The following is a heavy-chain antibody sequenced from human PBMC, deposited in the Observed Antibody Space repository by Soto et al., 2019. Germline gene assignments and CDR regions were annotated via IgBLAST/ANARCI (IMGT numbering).Heavy chain of an antibody. CDR2: IIPIFGTA. J-gene: IGHJ4*01. CDR1: GGTFSSYA. CDR3: ARGSLSSGCSSGWLFDY. V-gene: IGHV1-69*13. Sequence: SVKVSCKASGGTFSSYAISWVRQAPGQGLEWMGGIIPIFGTANYAQKFQGRVTITADESTSTAYMELSSLRSEDTAVYYCARGSLSSGCSSGWLFDYWGHGTQVTVSS. D-gene: IGHD6-19*01.